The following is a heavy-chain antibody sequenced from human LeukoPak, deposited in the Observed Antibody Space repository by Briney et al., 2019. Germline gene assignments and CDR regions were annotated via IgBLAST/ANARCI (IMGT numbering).Heavy chain of an antibody. CDR3: ARLTSPVSIVVPDAFDI. CDR1: WYRFTRYW. D-gene: IGHD1-26*01. CDR2: IYPGDSDT. Sequence: GESLKISFKGSWYRFTRYWIAWVRQMPGKGLEWMGIIYPGDSDTRYSPSFQGQVIISADKSISTAYLQWKSLKASDTAMYYCARLTSPVSIVVPDAFDIWGQGTMVTVSS. V-gene: IGHV5-51*01. J-gene: IGHJ3*02.